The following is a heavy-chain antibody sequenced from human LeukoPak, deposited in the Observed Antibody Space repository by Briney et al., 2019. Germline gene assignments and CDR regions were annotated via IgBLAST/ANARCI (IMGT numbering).Heavy chain of an antibody. CDR2: IYYSGST. Sequence: SETLSLTCTVSGGSVSSGSYYWSWIRQPPGKGLEWIGYIYYSGSTNYNPSLKSRVTISIDTSKNQFSLKLRSVTAADTAMYYCARDRGRVVVTTLYYGMDVWGQGTTVTVSS. CDR1: GGSVSSGSYY. D-gene: IGHD2-21*02. V-gene: IGHV4-61*01. CDR3: ARDRGRVVVTTLYYGMDV. J-gene: IGHJ6*02.